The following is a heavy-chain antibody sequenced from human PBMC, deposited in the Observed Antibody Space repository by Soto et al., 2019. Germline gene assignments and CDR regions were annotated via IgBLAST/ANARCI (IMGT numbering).Heavy chain of an antibody. CDR1: GYTFTSYY. CDR2: INPSGGNT. Sequence: ASVKVSCKASGYTFTSYYMHWVRQAPGQGLEWMGIINPSGGNTSYAQKFQGRVTMTRDTSTSTVYMELSSLRSEDTAVYYFATSFPYVWGSYGYDYGGQGPLVTVSS. D-gene: IGHD3-16*01. J-gene: IGHJ4*02. V-gene: IGHV1-46*03. CDR3: ATSFPYVWGSYGYDY.